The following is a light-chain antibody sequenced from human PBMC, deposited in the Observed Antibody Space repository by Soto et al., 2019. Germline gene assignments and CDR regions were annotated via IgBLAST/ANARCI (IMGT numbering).Light chain of an antibody. CDR2: GSN. Sequence: QSVLSQPPSASGAPGQRVTISCSGSTSNIGSNSVNWYQHIPGTAPKLLIYGSNKRPSGVPDRFSGSRSGTAASLAITGLQAEDEADYYCQSYDSSLRGSNVFGTGTKVTVL. CDR3: QSYDSSLRGSNV. J-gene: IGLJ1*01. V-gene: IGLV1-44*01. CDR1: TSNIGSNS.